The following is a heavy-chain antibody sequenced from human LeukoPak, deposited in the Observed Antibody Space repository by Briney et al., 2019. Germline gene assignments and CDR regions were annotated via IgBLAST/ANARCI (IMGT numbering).Heavy chain of an antibody. Sequence: SETLSPTCTVSGGSISSSSYYWGWIRQPPGKGLEWIGSIYYSGSTYYNPSLKSRVTISVDTSKNQFSLKLSSVTAPDTAVYYCARHGSGDYDILTGYYSRPYGMDVWGQGTTVTVSS. D-gene: IGHD3-9*01. V-gene: IGHV4-39*01. CDR1: GGSISSSSYY. CDR3: ARHGSGDYDILTGYYSRPYGMDV. J-gene: IGHJ6*02. CDR2: IYYSGST.